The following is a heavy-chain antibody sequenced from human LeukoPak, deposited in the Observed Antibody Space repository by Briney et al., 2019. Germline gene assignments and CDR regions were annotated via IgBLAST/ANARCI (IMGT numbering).Heavy chain of an antibody. V-gene: IGHV4-59*08. Sequence: SETLSLTCTVSGGSISSYYWSWIRQPPGKGLEWIGYIYYSGSTNYNPSLKSRVTISVDTSKNQFSLKLSSVTAADTAVYYCARKGYCSSTSCLDVWGKGTTVTVSS. J-gene: IGHJ6*04. CDR2: IYYSGST. CDR1: GGSISSYY. CDR3: ARKGYCSSTSCLDV. D-gene: IGHD2-2*01.